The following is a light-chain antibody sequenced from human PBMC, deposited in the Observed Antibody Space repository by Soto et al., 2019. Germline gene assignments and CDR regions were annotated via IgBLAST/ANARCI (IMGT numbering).Light chain of an antibody. J-gene: IGKJ2*01. Sequence: EIVLTQSPGTLSLSPGESATLSCRASQSVSSSFLAWYQQKPGQAPRLVIYDASTRAAGIPDRFSGSGSGTDFTLNIDRLEPEDFAVYYCQQYGNSPRTFGQGTKLQI. CDR1: QSVSSSF. V-gene: IGKV3-20*01. CDR3: QQYGNSPRT. CDR2: DAS.